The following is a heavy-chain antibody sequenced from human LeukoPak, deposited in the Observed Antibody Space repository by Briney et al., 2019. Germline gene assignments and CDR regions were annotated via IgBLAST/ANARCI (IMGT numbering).Heavy chain of an antibody. Sequence: GGSLRLSCAASGFTFRDAWMTWVRQAPGKGLEWVANIKQDGSEKYYVDSVKGRFTISRDNAKNSLYLQMNSLRAEDTAVYYCAREPISYSNYHLGFDYWGQGTLVTVSS. CDR3: AREPISYSNYHLGFDY. D-gene: IGHD4-11*01. V-gene: IGHV3-7*01. CDR1: GFTFRDAW. J-gene: IGHJ4*02. CDR2: IKQDGSEK.